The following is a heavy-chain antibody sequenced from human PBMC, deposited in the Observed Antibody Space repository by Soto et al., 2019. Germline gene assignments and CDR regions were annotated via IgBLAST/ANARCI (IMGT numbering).Heavy chain of an antibody. CDR1: GGSFSGYY. D-gene: IGHD3-10*01. CDR3: AREARESTTLGY. CDR2: INHSGST. V-gene: IGHV4-34*01. Sequence: SETLSLTCAVYGGSFSGYYWSWIRQPPGKGLEWIGEINHSGSTNYNPSLKSRVTISVDTSKNQFSLKLSSVTAADTAVYYCAREARESTTLGYWGQGTLVTVSS. J-gene: IGHJ4*02.